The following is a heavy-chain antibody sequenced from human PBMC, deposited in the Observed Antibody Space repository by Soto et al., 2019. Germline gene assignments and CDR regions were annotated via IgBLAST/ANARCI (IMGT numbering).Heavy chain of an antibody. Sequence: ASVKVSCKVSGYTLTELSMHWVRQAPGKGLEWMGGFDPEDGETIYAQKFQGRVTMTEDTSTDTAYMELSSLRSEDTAVYYCATSVVVVPAAILLRSYGMEVWGQGTTVTVSS. CDR2: FDPEDGET. CDR1: GYTLTELS. CDR3: ATSVVVVPAAILLRSYGMEV. D-gene: IGHD2-2*01. J-gene: IGHJ6*02. V-gene: IGHV1-24*01.